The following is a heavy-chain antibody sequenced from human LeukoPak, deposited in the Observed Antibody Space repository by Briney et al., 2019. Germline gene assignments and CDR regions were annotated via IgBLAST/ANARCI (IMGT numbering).Heavy chain of an antibody. J-gene: IGHJ4*02. CDR1: GGSISSYY. CDR3: ARHLRSRRGYPMDY. Sequence: SETLSLTCTVSGGSISSYYWSWIRQPPGKGLEWIGYIYTSGSTDYNPSLKSRVTISVDTSKNQFSLKLSSVTAADTAVYYCARHLRSRRGYPMDYWGQGTLVTVSS. V-gene: IGHV4-4*09. CDR2: IYTSGST. D-gene: IGHD6-13*01.